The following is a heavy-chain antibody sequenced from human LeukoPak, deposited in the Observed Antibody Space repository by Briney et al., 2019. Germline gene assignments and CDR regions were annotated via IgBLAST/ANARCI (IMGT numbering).Heavy chain of an antibody. V-gene: IGHV3-30*02. Sequence: GGSLRLSCAASGFTFSSYGMHWVRQAPGKGLEWVAFIRYDGSNKYYADSVKGRFTISRDNSKNTLYLQMNSLRAEDTAVYYCARDEDFWSGYDYWGQGTLVTVSS. D-gene: IGHD3-3*01. CDR1: GFTFSSYG. J-gene: IGHJ4*02. CDR2: IRYDGSNK. CDR3: ARDEDFWSGYDY.